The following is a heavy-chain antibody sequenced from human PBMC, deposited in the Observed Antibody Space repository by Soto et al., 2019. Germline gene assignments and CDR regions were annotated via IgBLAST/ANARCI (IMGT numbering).Heavy chain of an antibody. J-gene: IGHJ4*02. CDR3: ARGPNYYDRTNYFDY. CDR1: GYTFTGYY. CDR2: INPNSGGT. V-gene: IGHV1-2*04. Sequence: SVKVACKASGYTFTGYYMHWVRQAPGQGLEWMGWINPNSGGTNYAQKFQGWVTMTRDTSISTAYMELSRLRSDDTAVYYCARGPNYYDRTNYFDYWGQGTLVTVSS. D-gene: IGHD3-22*01.